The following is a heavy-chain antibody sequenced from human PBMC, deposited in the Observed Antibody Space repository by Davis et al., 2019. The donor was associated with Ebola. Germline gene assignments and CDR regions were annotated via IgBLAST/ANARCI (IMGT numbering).Heavy chain of an antibody. J-gene: IGHJ4*02. Sequence: GSLRLSCTVSGGSISSYYWSWIRQPPGKGLEWIGYIYYSGSTNYNPSLKSRVTISVDTSKNQFSLKLSSVTAADTAVYYCARHDRYCSGGSCYPTGVNYFDYWGQGTLVTVSS. CDR1: GGSISSYY. CDR3: ARHDRYCSGGSCYPTGVNYFDY. CDR2: IYYSGST. V-gene: IGHV4-59*08. D-gene: IGHD2-15*01.